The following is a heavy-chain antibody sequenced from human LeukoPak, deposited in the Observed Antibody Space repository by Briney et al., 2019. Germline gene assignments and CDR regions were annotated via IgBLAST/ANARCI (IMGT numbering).Heavy chain of an antibody. CDR1: AFSFSAYS. J-gene: IGHJ4*02. CDR3: ARDKHDSSGYYRD. D-gene: IGHD3-22*01. V-gene: IGHV3-48*02. Sequence: GGSLRLSCAASAFSFSAYSMNWVRQAPGKGLEWVSYISSSSRTTYYADSVKGRFTISRDNAKNSLYLQMNSLRDEDTAVYYCARDKHDSSGYYRDWGQGTLVTVSS. CDR2: ISSSSRTT.